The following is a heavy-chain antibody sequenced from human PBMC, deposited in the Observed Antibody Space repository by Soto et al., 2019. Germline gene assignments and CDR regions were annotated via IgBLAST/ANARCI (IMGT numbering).Heavy chain of an antibody. D-gene: IGHD3-10*01. CDR2: IYYSGST. V-gene: IGHV4-39*01. CDR1: GGSISSSSYY. CDR3: ARGALLWFGELHPEGGYYGMDV. Sequence: SETRSLTCTVSGGSISSSSYYWGWIRQPPGKGLEWIGSIYYSGSTYYNPSLKSRVTVSVDTSKNQFSLKLSSVTAADTAVYYCARGALLWFGELHPEGGYYGMDVWGQGTTVTVSS. J-gene: IGHJ6*02.